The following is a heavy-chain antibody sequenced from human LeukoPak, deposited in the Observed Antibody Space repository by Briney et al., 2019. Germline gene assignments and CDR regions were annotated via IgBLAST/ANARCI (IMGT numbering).Heavy chain of an antibody. CDR2: INPNSGST. Sequence: ASVTVPYKACGYTFTDYFLHWVRQAPGQGLEWMGWINPNSGSTNYAQYLQGRVTMTRDTSISTAYMDLSRLRSDDTAVYYWRTDRYGNYNDYLDYWGQGTLVTVSS. CDR1: GYTFTDYF. D-gene: IGHD5-24*01. CDR3: RTDRYGNYNDYLDY. V-gene: IGHV1-2*02. J-gene: IGHJ4*02.